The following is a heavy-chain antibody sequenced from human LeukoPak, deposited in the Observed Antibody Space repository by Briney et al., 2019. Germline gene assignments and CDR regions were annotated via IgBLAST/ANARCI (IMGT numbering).Heavy chain of an antibody. CDR1: GGTFSSYA. V-gene: IGHV1-69*04. J-gene: IGHJ4*02. CDR3: ARDGSSGWNGFDY. CDR2: IIPILGIA. Sequence: SVTVSCKASGGTFSSYAISWVRQAPGQGLEWMGRIIPILGIANYAQKFQGRVTITADKSTSTAYMELSSLRSEDTAVYYCARDGSSGWNGFDYWGQGTLVTVSS. D-gene: IGHD6-19*01.